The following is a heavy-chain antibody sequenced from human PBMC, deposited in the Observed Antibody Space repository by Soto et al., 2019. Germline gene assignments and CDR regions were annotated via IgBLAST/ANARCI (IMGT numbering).Heavy chain of an antibody. J-gene: IGHJ4*02. Sequence: SETLSLTCAVSGFSISSGYYWGWIRQPPGKGLEWIGSMYQSGTTYYNPSLKSRVTLSVDTSKNQFSLKLSSVTAADTALYYCARDWYTDGYNGGYFDYWGQGALVTVYS. D-gene: IGHD5-12*01. V-gene: IGHV4-38-2*02. CDR1: GFSISSGYY. CDR2: MYQSGTT. CDR3: ARDWYTDGYNGGYFDY.